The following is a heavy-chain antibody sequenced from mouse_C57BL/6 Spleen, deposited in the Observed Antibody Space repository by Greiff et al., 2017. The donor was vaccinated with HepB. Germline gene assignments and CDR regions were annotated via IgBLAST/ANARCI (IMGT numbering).Heavy chain of an antibody. CDR3: GLEFFFDY. CDR1: GYTFTDYY. J-gene: IGHJ2*01. V-gene: IGHV1-26*01. CDR2: INPNNGGT. Sequence: EVQLQQSGPELVKPGASVKISCKASGYTFTDYYMNWVKQSHGKSLEWIGDINPNNGGTSYNQKFKGKATLTVDKSSSTAYMELRSLTSEDSAVYYCGLEFFFDYWGQGTTLTVSS.